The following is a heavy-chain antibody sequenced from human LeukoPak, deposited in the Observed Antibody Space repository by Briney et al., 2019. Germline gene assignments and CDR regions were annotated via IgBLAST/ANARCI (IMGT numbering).Heavy chain of an antibody. CDR1: GYTFTDYA. Sequence: ASVKVSCKASGYTFTDYAMNWVRQAPGQGLEWMGWINTNTGNPTYAQDFTGRFVFSLDTSVSTAYLQISSLKAKDTAVYYCARDGPAAYAWGQGTLVTVSS. CDR3: ARDGPAAYA. D-gene: IGHD3-16*01. J-gene: IGHJ4*02. V-gene: IGHV7-4-1*02. CDR2: INTNTGNP.